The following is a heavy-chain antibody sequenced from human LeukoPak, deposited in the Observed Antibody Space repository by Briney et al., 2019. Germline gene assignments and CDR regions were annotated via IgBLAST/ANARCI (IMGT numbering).Heavy chain of an antibody. V-gene: IGHV4-61*05. CDR1: GGSISSSSYY. J-gene: IGHJ4*02. Sequence: SETLSLTCTVSGGSISSSSYYWGWIRQPPGKGLEWIGYIYYSGSTNYNPSLKSRVTISVDTSKNQFSLKLSSVTAADTAVYYCARAGGYSYGFNYWGQGTLVTVSS. CDR3: ARAGGYSYGFNY. D-gene: IGHD5-18*01. CDR2: IYYSGST.